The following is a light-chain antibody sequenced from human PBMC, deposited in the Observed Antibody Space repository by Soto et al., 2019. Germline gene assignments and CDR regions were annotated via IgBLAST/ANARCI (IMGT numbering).Light chain of an antibody. V-gene: IGKV1D-13*01. J-gene: IGKJ5*01. Sequence: AIQLTQSPSSLSASVGDRVTITCRASQGISSALAWYQQKPGKAPKLLLYDASSLESGVPSRFSGSGSGTDFTLTISSLQPEDFATYYCQQLNNYITFGQGTRLEIK. CDR1: QGISSA. CDR3: QQLNNYIT. CDR2: DAS.